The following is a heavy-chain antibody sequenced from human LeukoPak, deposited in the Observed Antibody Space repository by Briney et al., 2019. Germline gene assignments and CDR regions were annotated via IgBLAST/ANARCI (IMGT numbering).Heavy chain of an antibody. Sequence: SETLSLTCAVYGGSFSGYYWSWIRQPPGKGLEWIGEINHSGSTNYNPSLKSRVTISVDTSKTQFSLKLSSVTAADTAVYYCARVPPSMDVFDYWGQGTLVPVSS. CDR3: ARVPPSMDVFDY. D-gene: IGHD3/OR15-3a*01. CDR1: GGSFSGYY. J-gene: IGHJ4*02. V-gene: IGHV4-34*01. CDR2: INHSGST.